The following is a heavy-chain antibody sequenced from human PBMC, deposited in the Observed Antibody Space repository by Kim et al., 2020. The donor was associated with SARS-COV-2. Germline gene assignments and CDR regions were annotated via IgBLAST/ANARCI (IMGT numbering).Heavy chain of an antibody. J-gene: IGHJ6*03. Sequence: ASVKVSCQASGYMFTDYYIHWVRQAPGQGLEWMGRLNPKSGGTHYSRRFQGRITLTRDTYTTTYMELSRLTSDDTAIYYCARASFQNDDNVYWGDGRYY. V-gene: IGHV1-2*06. D-gene: IGHD2-21*01. CDR3: ARASFQNDDNVYWGDGRYY. CDR2: LNPKSGGT. CDR1: GYMFTDYY.